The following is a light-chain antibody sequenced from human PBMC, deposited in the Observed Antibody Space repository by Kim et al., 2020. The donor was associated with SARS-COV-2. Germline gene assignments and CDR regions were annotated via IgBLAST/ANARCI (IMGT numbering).Light chain of an antibody. J-gene: IGLJ3*02. CDR1: SYNIGSNT. CDR3: AAWDSSLNGWV. V-gene: IGLV1-44*01. CDR2: GNN. Sequence: GQRSTISCSGSSYNIGSNTVNWYQQLPGTAPKLLIYGNNQRPSGVPDRFSGSKSGTSASLAISGLQAEDEADYYCAAWDSSLNGWVFGGGTKLTVL.